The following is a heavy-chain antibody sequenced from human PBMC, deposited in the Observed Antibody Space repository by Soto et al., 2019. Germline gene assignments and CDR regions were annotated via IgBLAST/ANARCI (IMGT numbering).Heavy chain of an antibody. J-gene: IGHJ4*02. CDR2: INADNGDS. CDR1: GYALTSYT. D-gene: IGHD1-26*01. V-gene: IGHV1-3*01. CDR3: ARDTWSGLRVEPGIFEY. Sequence: QVQLVQCGAEVKKPGASVKVSCNPSGYALTSYTMHWVRQAPGQGLEWMGWINADNGDSKYSQKFQGRVTITRDTSASIAYMELSSLRSEDTAVYYCARDTWSGLRVEPGIFEYWGQGTLVTVSS.